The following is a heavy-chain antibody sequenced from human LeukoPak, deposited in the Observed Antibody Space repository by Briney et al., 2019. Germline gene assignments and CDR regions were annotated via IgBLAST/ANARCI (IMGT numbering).Heavy chain of an antibody. CDR2: IYYSGST. CDR1: GGSISSGDYY. J-gene: IGHJ4*02. D-gene: IGHD1-7*01. Sequence: SETLSLTCTVSGGSISSGDYYWSWIRQPPGKGLEWIGYIYYSGSTYYNPSLKSRVTISVDTSKNQFSLKLSSVTAADTAVYYCARDTGFITGATGVDYRGQGTLVTVSS. CDR3: ARDTGFITGATGVDY. V-gene: IGHV4-30-4*01.